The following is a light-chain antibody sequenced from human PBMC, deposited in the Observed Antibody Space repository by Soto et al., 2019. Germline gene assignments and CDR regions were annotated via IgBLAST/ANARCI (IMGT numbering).Light chain of an antibody. CDR2: AAF. V-gene: IGKV1-39*01. J-gene: IGKJ1*01. CDR1: QSISSY. Sequence: DIQMTQSPSSLSASVGDRVTLTCRASQSISSYLNWYQQKPGKAPNLLIHAAFNLQSGVPSRFSGSGSGTDFTFTISSLQPEDFVTYYCQQSYSFPRTFGQGTKVEIK. CDR3: QQSYSFPRT.